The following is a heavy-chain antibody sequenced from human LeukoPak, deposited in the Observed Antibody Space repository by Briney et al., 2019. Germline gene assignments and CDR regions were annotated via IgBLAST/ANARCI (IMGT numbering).Heavy chain of an antibody. CDR3: ARMPSPSNDYGDYQPFYYFDY. Sequence: SETLSLTCAVSGASISSDYWSWIRQPPGKGLEWIGYIYYSGSTNYNPSLKSRVTISVDTSNNQFSLKLSSATAADTAVYYCARMPSPSNDYGDYQPFYYFDYWGHGTPVTVSS. CDR2: IYYSGST. J-gene: IGHJ4*01. D-gene: IGHD4-17*01. CDR1: GASISSDY. V-gene: IGHV4-59*01.